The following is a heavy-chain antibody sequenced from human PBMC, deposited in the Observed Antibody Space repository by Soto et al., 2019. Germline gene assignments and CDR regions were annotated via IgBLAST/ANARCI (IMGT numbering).Heavy chain of an antibody. Sequence: WTWIRQPPGQGFEWLGDIYNTGTSRFNASLRGRLTISADASSNTFSLTLTSVTVADTAVYFCGRGVSSGWNPTRVDPWGHGPL. CDR2: IYNTGTS. V-gene: IGHV4-31*02. J-gene: IGHJ5*02. D-gene: IGHD6-25*01. CDR3: GRGVSSGWNPTRVDP.